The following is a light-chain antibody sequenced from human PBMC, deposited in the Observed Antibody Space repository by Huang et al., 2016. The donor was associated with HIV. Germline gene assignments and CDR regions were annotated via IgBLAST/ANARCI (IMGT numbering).Light chain of an antibody. V-gene: IGKV1-33*01. CDR2: DAS. CDR1: QDIANY. J-gene: IGKJ1*01. Sequence: DIQMTHSPSSLFASVGDRVTISCQASQDIANYLNWYQQKPGQAPRLLMYDASTLQPGVPSRFSGSGSGTDFSFTISSLQSEEIARYYCQQYDSLPPWTFGQGTKVEIQ. CDR3: QQYDSLPPWT.